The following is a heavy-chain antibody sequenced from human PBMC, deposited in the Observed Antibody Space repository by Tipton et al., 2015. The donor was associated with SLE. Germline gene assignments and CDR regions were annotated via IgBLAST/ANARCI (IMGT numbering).Heavy chain of an antibody. CDR2: IYYSGST. D-gene: IGHD3-10*01. Sequence: TLSLTCTVSGGSISSYYWSWIRQPPGKGLEWIGYIYYSGSTNYNPSLKSRVTISVDTFKNQFSLKLSSVTAADTAVYYCARHRVQGAPNYWGQGTLVTVSS. CDR3: ARHRVQGAPNY. J-gene: IGHJ4*02. V-gene: IGHV4-59*01. CDR1: GGSISSYY.